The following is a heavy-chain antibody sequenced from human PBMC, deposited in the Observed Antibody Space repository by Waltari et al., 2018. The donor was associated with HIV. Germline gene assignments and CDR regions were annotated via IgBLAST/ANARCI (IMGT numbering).Heavy chain of an antibody. D-gene: IGHD1-26*01. J-gene: IGHJ4*02. V-gene: IGHV3-30*18. CDR2: ISYDGSGK. CDR1: GFTFISSA. Sequence: QVQLVESGGGVVQPGRSLRLSCSAFGFTFISSAMYWVRQDPGKGLEWVAVISYDGSGKYYAESVKGRFTLSRDNSRNTLYLQMDSLRPEDTAIYYCAKDRAGSYYDPFDGWGQGTLVTVSS. CDR3: AKDRAGSYYDPFDG.